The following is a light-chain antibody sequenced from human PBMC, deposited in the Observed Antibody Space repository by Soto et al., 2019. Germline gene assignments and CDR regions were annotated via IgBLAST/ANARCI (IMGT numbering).Light chain of an antibody. CDR2: SAS. Sequence: DIQMTQSPSSLSASIGDTVTITCRASQDINVYLNWYQQKPGEVPKLLIYSASTLHSGVPSRFTGSGSETDFTLTIRSLQPEDFATYYCQQYDTYFRYTFGQGTTLDIK. CDR1: QDINVY. CDR3: QQYDTYFRYT. V-gene: IGKV1-39*01. J-gene: IGKJ2*01.